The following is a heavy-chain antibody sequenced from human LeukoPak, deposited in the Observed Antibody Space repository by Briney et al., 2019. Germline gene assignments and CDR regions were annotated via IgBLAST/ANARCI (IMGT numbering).Heavy chain of an antibody. V-gene: IGHV3-30*02. CDR2: IRYDGSNK. CDR3: ASLGYSSSWYRGVVDY. J-gene: IGHJ4*02. Sequence: PGGSLRLSCAASGFTFSSYGMHWVRQAPGKGLEWVAFIRYDGSNKYYADYVKGRFTISRDNSKNTLYLQMNSLRAEDTAVYYCASLGYSSSWYRGVVDYWGQGTLVTVSS. CDR1: GFTFSSYG. D-gene: IGHD6-13*01.